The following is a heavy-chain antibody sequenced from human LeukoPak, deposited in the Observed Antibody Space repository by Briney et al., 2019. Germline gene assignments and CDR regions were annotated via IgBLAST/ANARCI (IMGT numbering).Heavy chain of an antibody. CDR3: TRENSYSSSWYKPHGY. CDR1: GFTFGGYA. CDR2: IISKAYGGTT. V-gene: IGHV3-49*03. J-gene: IGHJ4*02. D-gene: IGHD6-13*01. Sequence: GALRPPCSASGFTFGGYAMRWFRQAPGKGLEGGGFIISKAYGGTTEYAASVKGRFTISRDDSKSIAYLQMNSLKTEDTAVYYCTRENSYSSSWYKPHGYWGQGTLVTVSS.